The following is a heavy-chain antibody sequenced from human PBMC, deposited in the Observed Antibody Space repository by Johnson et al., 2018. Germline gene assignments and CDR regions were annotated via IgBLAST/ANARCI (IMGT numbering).Heavy chain of an antibody. D-gene: IGHD1-26*01. CDR1: GFTFSSYG. CDR3: AKVVNYYYYYGMDV. CDR2: ISYDGSNK. J-gene: IGHJ6*02. Sequence: QVQLVESGGGVVQPGRSLRLSCAASGFTFSSYGMHWVRQAPGKGLEWVAVISYDGSNKYYADSVKGRFTISRDNSKNTLYLQMNSLSAEDAAVYYCAKVVNYYYYYGMDVWGQGTTVTVSS. V-gene: IGHV3-30*18.